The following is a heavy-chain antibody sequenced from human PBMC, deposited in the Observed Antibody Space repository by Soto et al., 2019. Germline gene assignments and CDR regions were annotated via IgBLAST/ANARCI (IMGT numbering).Heavy chain of an antibody. V-gene: IGHV4-34*01. CDR3: ARAGGTLVVVTARAFDI. J-gene: IGHJ3*02. D-gene: IGHD2-21*02. CDR1: GGSFSGYY. Sequence: SETLPLTCAVYGGSFSGYYWSWIRQPPGKGLEWIGEINHSGSTNYNPSLKSRVTISVDTSKNQFSLKLSSVTAADTAVYYCARAGGTLVVVTARAFDIWGQGTMVTVSS. CDR2: INHSGST.